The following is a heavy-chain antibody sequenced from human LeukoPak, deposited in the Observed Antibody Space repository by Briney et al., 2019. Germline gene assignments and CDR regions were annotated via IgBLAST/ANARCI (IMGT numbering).Heavy chain of an antibody. Sequence: ASVKVSCKASGYTFPSYGVSWVRQAPGQGLDWMGWISGFNGNTNNAQKVQGRVTMTTDTSTSTAYMELRSLRSDDTAVYYCARYPLSYSSNWHYYFDYWGQGTLLTVSS. V-gene: IGHV1-18*01. CDR1: GYTFPSYG. CDR2: ISGFNGNT. CDR3: ARYPLSYSSNWHYYFDY. J-gene: IGHJ4*02. D-gene: IGHD6-13*01.